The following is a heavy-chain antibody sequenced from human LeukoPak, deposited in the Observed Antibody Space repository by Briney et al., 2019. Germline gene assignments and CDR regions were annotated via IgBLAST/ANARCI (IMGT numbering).Heavy chain of an antibody. Sequence: ASVKVSCKASGYTFTGYYMHWVRQAPGQGLEWMGWINPNSGGTNYAQKFQGRVTMTRDTSISTAYMELSRLRSDDTAVYYCARDGLATIVGYYYYYMDVWGKGATVTISS. D-gene: IGHD5-12*01. CDR1: GYTFTGYY. V-gene: IGHV1-2*02. J-gene: IGHJ6*03. CDR3: ARDGLATIVGYYYYYMDV. CDR2: INPNSGGT.